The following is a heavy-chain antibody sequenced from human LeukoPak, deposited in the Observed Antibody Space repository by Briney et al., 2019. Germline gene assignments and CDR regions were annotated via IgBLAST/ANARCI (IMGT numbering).Heavy chain of an antibody. J-gene: IGHJ4*02. CDR1: GFTFSSYA. CDR2: ISGSGGST. D-gene: IGHD1-26*01. V-gene: IGHV3-23*01. CDR3: AKASEVGRGYFDY. Sequence: GGSLRLSCAASGFTFSSYAMSWVRQAPGKGLEWVSVISGSGGSTNYAASVKGRFTMSRDNSQNTLYLQMNSLRVEDTAVYYCAKASEVGRGYFDYWGQGPLVTVSS.